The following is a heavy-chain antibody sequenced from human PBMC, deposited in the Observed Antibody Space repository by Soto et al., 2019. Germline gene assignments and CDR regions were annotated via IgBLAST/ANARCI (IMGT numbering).Heavy chain of an antibody. CDR2: INTGNGNT. CDR1: GYSFSNYA. Sequence: GASVKVSCKASGYSFSNYAMHWVRQAPGQRPEWMGWINTGNGNTKYSQKFQDRLTINRDTAASTASMELGSLTDEDTAVYYCVRPYKLGPVTKAFFEYWGLGTLVTVSS. D-gene: IGHD4-17*01. J-gene: IGHJ4*02. CDR3: VRPYKLGPVTKAFFEY. V-gene: IGHV1-3*04.